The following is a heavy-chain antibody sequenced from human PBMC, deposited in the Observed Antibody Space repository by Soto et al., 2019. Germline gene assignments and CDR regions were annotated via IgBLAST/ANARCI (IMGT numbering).Heavy chain of an antibody. Sequence: EVQLVESGGGLVKPGGSLRLSCAASGFTFSSYSMNWVRQAPGKGLEWVSSISRSSSYIYYADSVKGRFTISRDNAKNSLYLQMNSLRAEDTAVYYCASSFRSATVTPGWFDPWGQGALVTVSS. CDR2: ISRSSSYI. CDR1: GFTFSSYS. D-gene: IGHD4-17*01. J-gene: IGHJ5*02. V-gene: IGHV3-21*01. CDR3: ASSFRSATVTPGWFDP.